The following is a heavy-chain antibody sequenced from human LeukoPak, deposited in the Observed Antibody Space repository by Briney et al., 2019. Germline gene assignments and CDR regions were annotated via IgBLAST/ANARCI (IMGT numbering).Heavy chain of an antibody. D-gene: IGHD3-10*01. V-gene: IGHV4-39*07. Sequence: SETLSLTCTVSGGSISSSSYYWGWIRQPPGKGLEWIGSFYHGGSPCYNPSLKSRVTISVDTSKNQFSLRLSSVTAADTAVYFCARAYGSARWTFDIWGQGTMVTVSS. CDR3: ARAYGSARWTFDI. J-gene: IGHJ3*02. CDR1: GGSISSSSYY. CDR2: FYHGGSP.